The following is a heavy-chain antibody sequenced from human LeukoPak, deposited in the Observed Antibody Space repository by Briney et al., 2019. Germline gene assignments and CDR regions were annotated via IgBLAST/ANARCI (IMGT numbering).Heavy chain of an antibody. Sequence: ASVKVSCKASGYTFTSYAISWVRQAPGQGLEWMGWISGYNGNTRYAQKVQGRVTMTTDTSTSTAYMELRSLRSDDTAVYYCARGYSYGSDYYYGMDVWGQGTTVTVSS. CDR1: GYTFTSYA. V-gene: IGHV1-18*01. J-gene: IGHJ6*02. CDR2: ISGYNGNT. D-gene: IGHD5-18*01. CDR3: ARGYSYGSDYYYGMDV.